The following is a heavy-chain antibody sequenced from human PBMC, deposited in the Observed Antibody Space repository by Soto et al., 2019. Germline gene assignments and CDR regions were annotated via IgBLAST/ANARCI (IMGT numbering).Heavy chain of an antibody. CDR1: GFTFSSNY. D-gene: IGHD5-18*01. Sequence: GGSLRLSCAASGFTFSSNYMSWVRQAPGKGLEWVSVIYSGSSTYYDNSVKGRFTISRDNSKNTMYLQMHSLRAEDTAVYYCATLNLERGYSYGYYHYWGQGTLVTVSS. V-gene: IGHV3-53*01. CDR3: ATLNLERGYSYGYYHY. CDR2: IYSGSST. J-gene: IGHJ4*02.